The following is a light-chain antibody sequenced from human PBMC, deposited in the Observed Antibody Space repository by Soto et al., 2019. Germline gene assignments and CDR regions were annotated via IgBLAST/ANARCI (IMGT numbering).Light chain of an antibody. CDR2: DVT. CDR3: SSYTSSTTQV. Sequence: QSVLTQPASVSGSPGQSITISCTGTSSDVGGYNYVSWYQQYTGKAPKLIIFDVTDRPSGVSNRFSGSKSDNTASLTISGLQAEDEADYYCSSYTSSTTQVFGGGTKLTVL. CDR1: SSDVGGYNY. J-gene: IGLJ2*01. V-gene: IGLV2-14*01.